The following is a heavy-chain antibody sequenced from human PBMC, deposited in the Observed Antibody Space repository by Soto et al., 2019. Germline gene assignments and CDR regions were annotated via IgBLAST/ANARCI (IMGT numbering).Heavy chain of an antibody. Sequence: QVQLQESGPGLVKPSETLSLTCTVSSGSISSNYWNWIRQPPGKGLEWIGYIYYSGSSDYNPSLKSRVTISVDTSKNQFSLKLTSMTAADTAVYYCARRDRRDYGGKSWYFDLWGRGTLVTVSS. V-gene: IGHV4-59*08. J-gene: IGHJ2*01. CDR1: SGSISSNY. CDR3: ARRDRRDYGGKSWYFDL. CDR2: IYYSGSS. D-gene: IGHD4-17*01.